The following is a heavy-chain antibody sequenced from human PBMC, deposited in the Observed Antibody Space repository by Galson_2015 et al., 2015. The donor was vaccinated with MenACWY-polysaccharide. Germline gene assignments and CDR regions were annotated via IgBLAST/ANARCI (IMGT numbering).Heavy chain of an antibody. CDR1: GFTFGDYA. Sequence: SLRLSCAASGFTFGDYAMAWFRQAPGKGLEWISHINSGSSIVYGDSVKGRFTISRDNAKNSLYLQMDSLRAEDTAVYYCARDAQRGYSGYDYFFDYWGQGTLVTVSS. CDR3: ARDAQRGYSGYDYFFDY. CDR2: INSGSSIV. D-gene: IGHD5-12*01. J-gene: IGHJ4*02. V-gene: IGHV3-48*01.